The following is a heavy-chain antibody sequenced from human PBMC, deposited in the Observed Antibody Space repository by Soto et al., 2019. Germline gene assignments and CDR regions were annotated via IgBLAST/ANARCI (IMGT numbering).Heavy chain of an antibody. Sequence: EVQLLESGGGLVQPGGSLRLSCAASGFTFSSYSMNWVRQAPGKGLEWVSSISSSSSYIYYADSVKGRFTISRDNAKNSLYLQMNSLRAEDTAVYYCARGIVVVPAVTFDYWGQGTLVTVSS. V-gene: IGHV3-21*01. CDR1: GFTFSSYS. D-gene: IGHD2-2*01. CDR2: ISSSSSYI. J-gene: IGHJ4*02. CDR3: ARGIVVVPAVTFDY.